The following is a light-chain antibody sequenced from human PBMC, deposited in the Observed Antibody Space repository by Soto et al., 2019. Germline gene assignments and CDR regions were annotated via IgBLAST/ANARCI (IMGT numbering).Light chain of an antibody. CDR1: QSVSSK. Sequence: ETVLPQYPATLSVSPGERGTLSCRASQSVSSKLAWYQQKPGQAPRLLIYGASTRANGIPARFSGSESGTEFTLTISSLQSEDLAVYYGQQYNNWPPITFGQGTRLEIK. V-gene: IGKV3-15*01. CDR2: GAS. J-gene: IGKJ5*01. CDR3: QQYNNWPPIT.